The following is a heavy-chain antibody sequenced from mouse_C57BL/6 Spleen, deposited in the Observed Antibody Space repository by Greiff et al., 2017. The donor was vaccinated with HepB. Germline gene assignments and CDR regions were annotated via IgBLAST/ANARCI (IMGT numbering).Heavy chain of an antibody. J-gene: IGHJ3*01. CDR1: GYTFTSYW. CDR3: ARSGTYYSNPWFAY. Sequence: VQLQQPGAELVKPGASVKMSCKASGYTFTSYWITWVKQRPGQGLEWIGDIYPGSGSTNYNEKFKSKATLTVDTSSSTAYMQLSSLTSEDSAVYYCARSGTYYSNPWFAYWGQGTLVTVSA. V-gene: IGHV1-55*01. CDR2: IYPGSGST. D-gene: IGHD2-5*01.